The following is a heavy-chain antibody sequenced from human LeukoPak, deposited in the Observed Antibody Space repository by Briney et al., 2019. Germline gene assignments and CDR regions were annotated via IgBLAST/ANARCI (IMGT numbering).Heavy chain of an antibody. V-gene: IGHV3-7*01. J-gene: IGHJ4*02. CDR2: IKQDGSEK. CDR1: EFTFSSYW. CDR3: ARDVMITFGGVIVMYYFDY. Sequence: PGGSLRLSCAASEFTFSSYWMSWVRQAPGKWLEWVANIKQDGSEKYYVDSVKGRFTISRDNAKNSLYLQMNSLRAEDTAVYYCARDVMITFGGVIVMYYFDYWGQGTLVTVSS. D-gene: IGHD3-16*02.